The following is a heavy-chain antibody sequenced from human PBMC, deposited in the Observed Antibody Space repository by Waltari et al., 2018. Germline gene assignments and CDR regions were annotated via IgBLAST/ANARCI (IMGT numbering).Heavy chain of an antibody. V-gene: IGHV1-2*02. D-gene: IGHD1-26*01. CDR1: GYTFTGYY. Sequence: QVQLVQSGAEVKKPGASVKVSCKASGYTFTGYYMHWVRQAPGQGLEWMGWINPNSGGTNNAQKFQGRVTMTRDTSISTAYMELSRLRSDDTAVYYCARGRVGATKGLFDYWGQGTLVTVSS. CDR3: ARGRVGATKGLFDY. CDR2: INPNSGGT. J-gene: IGHJ4*02.